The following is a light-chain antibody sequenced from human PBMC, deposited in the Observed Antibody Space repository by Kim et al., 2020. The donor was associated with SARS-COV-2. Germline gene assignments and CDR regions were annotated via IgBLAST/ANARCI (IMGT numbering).Light chain of an antibody. J-gene: IGKJ1*01. CDR2: QAS. CDR1: QSISRW. Sequence: DIQMTQSPSTLSASVGDRVTITCRASQSISRWLAWYQQKPGEAPKLLIHQASSLQSGVPSRFSGSGSGTEFSLTISSLQPDDFATYYCQQYNNFSPWSFGQGTKVDIK. V-gene: IGKV1-5*03. CDR3: QQYNNFSPWS.